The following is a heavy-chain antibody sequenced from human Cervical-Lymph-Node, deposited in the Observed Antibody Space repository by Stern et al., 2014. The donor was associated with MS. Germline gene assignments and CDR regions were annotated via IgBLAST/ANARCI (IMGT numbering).Heavy chain of an antibody. Sequence: ESGPALVKPTQTLTLTCTFSGFSLSTTTMCVSWIRQPPGKALEWLARIDWDDDTSYSTSLRTRLAISKDTSKNQVVLTMGNMDPVDTATYYCARSITVSGPYDSWGQGTLVIVSS. D-gene: IGHD6-19*01. CDR2: IDWDDDT. J-gene: IGHJ4*02. CDR1: GFSLSTTTMC. CDR3: ARSITVSGPYDS. V-gene: IGHV2-70*11.